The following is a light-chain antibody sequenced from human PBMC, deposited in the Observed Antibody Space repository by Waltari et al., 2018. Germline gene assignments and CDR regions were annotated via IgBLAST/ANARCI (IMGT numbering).Light chain of an antibody. CDR2: KAS. Sequence: DIQMTQSPSTLSASVGDRFTLTCRASQSIGGWLAWYQQKPGKAPNLPIFKASYLESGVTSRFSGSGSGTDFTLTISRLQPADFATYYCQQYESYPLTFGQGTKLEI. CDR1: QSIGGW. J-gene: IGKJ2*01. V-gene: IGKV1-5*03. CDR3: QQYESYPLT.